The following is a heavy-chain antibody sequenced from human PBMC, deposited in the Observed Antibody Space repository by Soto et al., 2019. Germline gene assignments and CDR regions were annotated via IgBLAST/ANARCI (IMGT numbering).Heavy chain of an antibody. Sequence: ASVKVSCKASGYTFTSYGISWVRQAPGQGLEWMGWISAYNGNTNYAQKLQGRVTMTTDTSTSTAYMELRSLRSDDTAVYYCARDAEIVVPPNYYYYYGMDVWGQGTTVTVSS. V-gene: IGHV1-18*01. D-gene: IGHD2-15*01. CDR1: GYTFTSYG. J-gene: IGHJ6*02. CDR3: ARDAEIVVPPNYYYYYGMDV. CDR2: ISAYNGNT.